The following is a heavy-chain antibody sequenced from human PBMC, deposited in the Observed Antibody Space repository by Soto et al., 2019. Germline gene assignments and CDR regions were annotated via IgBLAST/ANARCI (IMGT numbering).Heavy chain of an antibody. Sequence: GEALKISWKGSGYSFTTYWIGWVRQMPGKGLEWMGIIYPGDSDTRYSPSFQGQVTISADKSISTAYLQWSSLKASDTATYYCAISMSERWLQLPDFWGQGTLVTVSS. V-gene: IGHV5-51*01. CDR1: GYSFTTYW. CDR2: IYPGDSDT. J-gene: IGHJ4*02. CDR3: AISMSERWLQLPDF. D-gene: IGHD1-1*01.